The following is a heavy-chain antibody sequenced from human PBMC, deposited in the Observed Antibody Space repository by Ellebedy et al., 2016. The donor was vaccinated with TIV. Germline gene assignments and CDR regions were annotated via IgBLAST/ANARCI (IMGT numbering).Heavy chain of an antibody. D-gene: IGHD6-19*01. V-gene: IGHV3-43*01. CDR1: GFTFDDYT. J-gene: IGHJ4*02. CDR2: ISWDGGST. CDR3: AKDKYSSGWYYFDY. Sequence: PGGSLRLSCAASGFTFDDYTMHWVRQAPGKGLEWVSLISWDGGSTYYADSVKGRFTLSRDNSKNSLYLQMNSLRSEDTALYYCAKDKYSSGWYYFDYWGQGTLVTVSS.